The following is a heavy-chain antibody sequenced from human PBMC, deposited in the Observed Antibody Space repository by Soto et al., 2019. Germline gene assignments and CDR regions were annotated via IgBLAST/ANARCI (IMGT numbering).Heavy chain of an antibody. CDR1: GVSIGSPNW. V-gene: IGHV4-4*02. J-gene: IGHJ5*02. D-gene: IGHD2-8*01. CDR2: MWPSGGT. Sequence: SETLSLTCAVSGVSIGSPNWWTWVRQAPGKGLEWIGEMWPSGGTTYNPSLRNRVTISVDNSKNHLSLTLTSVTAADTAIYYCARCLHCSNGGRFDPWGQGALDTVSS. CDR3: ARCLHCSNGGRFDP.